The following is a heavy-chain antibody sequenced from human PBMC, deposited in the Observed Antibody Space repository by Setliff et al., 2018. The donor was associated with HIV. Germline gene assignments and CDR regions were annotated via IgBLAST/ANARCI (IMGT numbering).Heavy chain of an antibody. CDR2: VNANSGSA. CDR3: ARGVTTIQY. Sequence: ASVKVSCKASGYTFNTYDLVWVRQTSGQGLEWMGSVNANSGSAVYAPQFQGRVTMTRNTSISTAYMDMSSLRSEDTAVYYCARGVTTIQYWGQGSLVTVSS. CDR1: GYTFNTYD. V-gene: IGHV1-8*02. J-gene: IGHJ4*02. D-gene: IGHD4-4*01.